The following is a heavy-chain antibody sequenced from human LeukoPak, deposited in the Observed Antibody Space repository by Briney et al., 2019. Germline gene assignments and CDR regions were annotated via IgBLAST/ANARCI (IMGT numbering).Heavy chain of an antibody. J-gene: IGHJ3*02. CDR3: AIFWSGYMAFDI. CDR2: ISAYNGNT. Sequence: WASVMVSCKASGYTFTSYGISWVRQAPGQGLEWMGWISAYNGNTNYAQKLQGRVTMTTDTSTSTAYMELRSLRSDDTAVYYCAIFWSGYMAFDIWGQGTMVTVSS. CDR1: GYTFTSYG. V-gene: IGHV1-18*01. D-gene: IGHD3-3*01.